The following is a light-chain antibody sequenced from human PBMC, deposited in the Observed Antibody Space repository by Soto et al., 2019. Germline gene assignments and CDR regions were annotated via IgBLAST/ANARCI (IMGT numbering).Light chain of an antibody. CDR3: QQYGSSPRT. CDR1: QTVSSSK. Sequence: EIVLTQSPGTLSLSPGERATLSCRASQTVSSSKLAWYQQKPGQAPKVLIYGASSRATGVPDRLSGSGSGTDFILTISRLEPEEFAVYYCQQYGSSPRTFGQGTKVEI. V-gene: IGKV3-20*01. J-gene: IGKJ1*01. CDR2: GAS.